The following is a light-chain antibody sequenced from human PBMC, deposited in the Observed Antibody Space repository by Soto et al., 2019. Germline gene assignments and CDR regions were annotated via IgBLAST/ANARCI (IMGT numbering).Light chain of an antibody. Sequence: EIVLTQSPATLSLSPGERATLSCRASQSVDTSLAWYQQKPGQAPRLLIYDASNRATGIPARFSGSGSGTDFTLTISSLEPEAFAVYYCQQRTNWPPATFGGGTKVEIK. CDR1: QSVDTS. CDR3: QQRTNWPPAT. J-gene: IGKJ4*01. CDR2: DAS. V-gene: IGKV3-11*01.